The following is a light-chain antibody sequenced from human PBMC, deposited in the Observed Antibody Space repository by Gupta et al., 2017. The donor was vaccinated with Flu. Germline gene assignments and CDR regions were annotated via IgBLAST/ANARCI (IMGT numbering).Light chain of an antibody. CDR3: QQYDRLFT. Sequence: EIVLTQSPDTLSLSPGERATLSCRASQSISSNFLAWYQHKPGQAPRLLIYGASSRAAGIPDRFSGSGSGTDFTLTSSSLEPEDFAVYYCQQYDRLFTFGHGTKVDIK. J-gene: IGKJ3*01. CDR1: QSISSNF. CDR2: GAS. V-gene: IGKV3-20*01.